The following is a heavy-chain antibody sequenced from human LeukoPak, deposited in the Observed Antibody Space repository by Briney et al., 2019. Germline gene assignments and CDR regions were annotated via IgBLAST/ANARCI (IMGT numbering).Heavy chain of an antibody. CDR2: ISYDGSNK. V-gene: IGHV3-30*04. D-gene: IGHD6-13*01. Sequence: GGSLRLSCAASGFTFTSYAMHWVRQAPGKGLEWVAVISYDGSNKYYADSVKGRFTISRDNSKNTLYLQMNSLRAEDTAVYYCAKDPASSSWYYPYWGQGTLVTVSS. J-gene: IGHJ4*02. CDR3: AKDPASSSWYYPY. CDR1: GFTFTSYA.